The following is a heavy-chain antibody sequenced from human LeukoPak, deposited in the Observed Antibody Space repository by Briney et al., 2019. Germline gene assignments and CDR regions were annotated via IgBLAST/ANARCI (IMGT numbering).Heavy chain of an antibody. CDR3: ASGPYPAAGTDHQFDY. D-gene: IGHD6-13*01. CDR1: GASISSYY. J-gene: IGHJ4*02. Sequence: SSETLSLTCTVSGASISSYYWSWIRQPPGKGLEWIGYIFYSGSTLYNPSLQSRVTISVDTSKNQFSLKLSSVTAADTAVYYCASGPYPAAGTDHQFDYWGQGTLVTVSS. CDR2: IFYSGST. V-gene: IGHV4-59*01.